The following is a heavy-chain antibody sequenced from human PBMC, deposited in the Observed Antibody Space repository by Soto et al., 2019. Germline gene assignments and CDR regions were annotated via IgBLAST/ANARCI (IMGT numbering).Heavy chain of an antibody. D-gene: IGHD6-6*01. J-gene: IGHJ6*02. CDR1: GGSIRSGRYY. V-gene: IGHV4-39*01. Sequence: SETLSLTCTVSGGSIRSGRYYWVWIRQPPGKGLEWIGTIYYSGTIYHNPSLKSRVTISVDTSQNQFSLNMRSVTPADTAVYYCAGEYSTSPPVWGQGTTVTVSS. CDR3: AGEYSTSPPV. CDR2: IYYSGTI.